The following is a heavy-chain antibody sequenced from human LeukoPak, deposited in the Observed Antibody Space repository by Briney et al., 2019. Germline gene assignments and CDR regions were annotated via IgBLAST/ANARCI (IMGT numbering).Heavy chain of an antibody. CDR2: ISGSNSYI. CDR1: GFTFSSYT. CDR3: ARALTTLTYEGY. J-gene: IGHJ4*02. Sequence: QSGGSLRLSCAASGFTFSSYTMHWIRQAPGKGLEWVSSISGSNSYIFYADSVKGRFTVSRDNAKDSLYLQVNSLRAEDTAVYYCARALTTLTYEGYWGQGTLVTVSS. D-gene: IGHD1-1*01. V-gene: IGHV3-21*01.